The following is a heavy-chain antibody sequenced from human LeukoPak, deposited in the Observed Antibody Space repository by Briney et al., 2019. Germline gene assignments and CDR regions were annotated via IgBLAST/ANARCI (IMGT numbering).Heavy chain of an antibody. V-gene: IGHV1-18*01. J-gene: IGHJ4*02. D-gene: IGHD2-21*01. CDR3: ARPARGEDYFDY. Sequence: ASVKVSCKASGYTFTSYGISWVRQAPGQGLEWMGWISAYNGNTNYAQKFQGKVTITADKSTSTAYMELSSLRSEDTAVYYCARPARGEDYFDYWGQGTLVTVSS. CDR1: GYTFTSYG. CDR2: ISAYNGNT.